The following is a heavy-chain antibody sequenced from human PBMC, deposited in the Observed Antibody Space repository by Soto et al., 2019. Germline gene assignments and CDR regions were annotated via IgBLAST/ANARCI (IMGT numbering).Heavy chain of an antibody. CDR3: AIDLWWYTH. CDR2: ISGGGSGA. CDR1: GFTFSDHA. D-gene: IGHD2-15*01. Sequence: EVQLLESGGGLVQPGGSLRLSCTASGFTFSDHAMTWVRQAPGKGLEWVSGISGGGSGAYYADSVKGRFTVSRANSNNTRFLQMDRLRGADTAVYYCAIDLWWYTHCGQAPGVTVSS. J-gene: IGHJ4*02. V-gene: IGHV3-23*01.